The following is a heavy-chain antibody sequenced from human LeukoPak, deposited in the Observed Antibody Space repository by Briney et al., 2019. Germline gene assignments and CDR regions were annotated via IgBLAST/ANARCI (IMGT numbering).Heavy chain of an antibody. CDR2: IRSSNRYT. Sequence: GGSLRLSCAASGFTFSDYCMIWIRQAPGKGREWVSYIRSSNRYTNYADSGKGRFTISRDNAKTSLYLQMNSLRAEDTALYYCARAPHYSNYGPYYYGTDVWGQGTTVTVSS. CDR1: GFTFSDYC. V-gene: IGHV3-11*06. CDR3: ARAPHYSNYGPYYYGTDV. D-gene: IGHD4-11*01. J-gene: IGHJ6*02.